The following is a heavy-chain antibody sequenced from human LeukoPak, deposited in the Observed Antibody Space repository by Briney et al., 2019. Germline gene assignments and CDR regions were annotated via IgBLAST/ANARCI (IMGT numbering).Heavy chain of an antibody. D-gene: IGHD5-12*01. CDR1: GVTFSSYG. Sequence: GGSLRLSCAASGVTFSSYGMHWLRQAPGKGLEWVALISSDGNDKLYGDSVKGRFTISRDDSKSTLYLQMNSLSAEDTAVYYCTTKVIRGNSGDDYDDWGQGTLVTVSS. CDR3: TTKVIRGNSGDDYDD. J-gene: IGHJ4*02. V-gene: IGHV3-30*03. CDR2: ISSDGNDK.